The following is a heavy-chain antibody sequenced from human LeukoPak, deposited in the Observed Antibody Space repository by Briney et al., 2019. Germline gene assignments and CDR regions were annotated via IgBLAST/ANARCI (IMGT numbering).Heavy chain of an antibody. CDR2: ISGSGGKT. J-gene: IGHJ3*02. Sequence: PGGSPRLSCAASGFTFSSCAMSWVRQAPGKGPEWVSAISGSGGKTWYRDSVKGRFTISRDNSKNTLYLQMNSLRAEDTAVYYCAKDPIVFNSGDYYLGAFNIWGQGTMVTVS. V-gene: IGHV3-23*01. CDR1: GFTFSSCA. D-gene: IGHD2-21*02. CDR3: AKDPIVFNSGDYYLGAFNI.